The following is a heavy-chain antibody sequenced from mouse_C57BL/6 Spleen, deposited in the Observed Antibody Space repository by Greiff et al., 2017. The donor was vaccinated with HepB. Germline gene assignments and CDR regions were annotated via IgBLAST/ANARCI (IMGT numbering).Heavy chain of an antibody. CDR1: GYTFTSYW. V-gene: IGHV1-64*01. J-gene: IGHJ2*01. CDR3: ARHDGYYGD. D-gene: IGHD2-3*01. CDR2: IHPNSGST. Sequence: VQLQQSGAELVKPGASVKLSCKASGYTFTSYWMHWVKQRPGQGLEWIGMIHPNSGSTNYNEKFKSKATLTVDKSSSTAYMQLSSLTAEDSAVYYCARHDGYYGDWGQGTTLTVSS.